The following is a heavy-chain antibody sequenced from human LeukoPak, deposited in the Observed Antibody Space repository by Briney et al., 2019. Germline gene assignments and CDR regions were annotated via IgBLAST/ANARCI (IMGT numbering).Heavy chain of an antibody. CDR3: TTRTTTTIY. V-gene: IGHV3-15*07. CDR2: IASNTDGGTT. CDR1: HFTFTNRS. Sequence: GGSLRLSCAASHFTFTNRSMNWVRQAPGKGLEWVGRIASNTDGGTTDYAAPVKGRFTISRDDSKNALYLQMNSLKTEDTALYYCTTRTTTTIYWGQGTLVTVSS. D-gene: IGHD1-7*01. J-gene: IGHJ4*02.